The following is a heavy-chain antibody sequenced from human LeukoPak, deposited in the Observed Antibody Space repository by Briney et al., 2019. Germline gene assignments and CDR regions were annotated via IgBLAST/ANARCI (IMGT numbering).Heavy chain of an antibody. CDR2: IYYSGST. Sequence: PSETLSLTCSVSAGSISSSSYYWGWIRQAPGKGLEWIGSIYYSGSTYYNPSLKSRVTLSVDTSKNQFSLKLSSVTAADTAVYYCARVGTYGSGSYLSWLDYWGQGTLVTVSS. CDR3: ARVGTYGSGSYLSWLDY. J-gene: IGHJ4*02. V-gene: IGHV4-39*01. D-gene: IGHD3-10*01. CDR1: AGSISSSSYY.